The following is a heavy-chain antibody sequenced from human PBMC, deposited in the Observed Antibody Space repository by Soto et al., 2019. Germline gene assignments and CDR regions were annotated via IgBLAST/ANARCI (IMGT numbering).Heavy chain of an antibody. CDR2: ISSSGSTI. CDR3: ARASYCSSTSCPGWFDP. V-gene: IGHV3-11*01. CDR1: GFTFSDYY. Sequence: PVGSLRLSCAASGFTFSDYYMSWIRQAPGKGLEWVSYISSSGSTIYYADSVKGRFTISRDNAKNSLYLQMNSLRAEDTAVYYCARASYCSSTSCPGWFDPWGQGTLVTVSS. J-gene: IGHJ5*02. D-gene: IGHD2-2*01.